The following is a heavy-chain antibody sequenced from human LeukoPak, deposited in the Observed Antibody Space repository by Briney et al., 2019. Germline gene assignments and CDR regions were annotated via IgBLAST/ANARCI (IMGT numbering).Heavy chain of an antibody. CDR2: IIPIFGTA. V-gene: IGHV1-69*13. Sequence: ASVKVSCKASGGTFSSYAISWVRQAPGQGLEWMGGIIPIFGTANYAQKFQGRVTITADESTSTAYMGLSSLRSEDTAVYYCARMAYSYGYYYYYGMDVWGQGTTVTVSS. D-gene: IGHD5-18*01. CDR3: ARMAYSYGYYYYYGMDV. J-gene: IGHJ6*02. CDR1: GGTFSSYA.